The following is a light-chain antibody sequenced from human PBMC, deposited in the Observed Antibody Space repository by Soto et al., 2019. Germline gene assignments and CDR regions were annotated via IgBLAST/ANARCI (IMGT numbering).Light chain of an antibody. J-gene: IGKJ3*01. CDR2: GVS. V-gene: IGKV3-20*01. CDR1: QSVDSRY. Sequence: EIVLTQSPGTLSLSPGERATLSCRASQSVDSRYLGWYQQKPGQAPRLLIYGVSRRATGIPDRFSGSGSGTDFTLTISRLEPEDFAVYYCKQYGSSPPFTFGPGTKVDIK. CDR3: KQYGSSPPFT.